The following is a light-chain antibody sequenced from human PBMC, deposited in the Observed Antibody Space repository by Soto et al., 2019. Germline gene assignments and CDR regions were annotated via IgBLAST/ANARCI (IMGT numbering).Light chain of an antibody. CDR3: QQRSNWPPTWT. CDR2: DAS. V-gene: IGKV3-11*01. CDR1: QSVSSY. Sequence: EIVLTQSPGTLSLSPGGRATLSCRASQSVSSYLAWYQQKPGQAPRLLIYDASNRATGIPARFSGSGSGTDFTLTISSLEPEDFAVYYCQQRSNWPPTWTFGQETKVDIK. J-gene: IGKJ1*01.